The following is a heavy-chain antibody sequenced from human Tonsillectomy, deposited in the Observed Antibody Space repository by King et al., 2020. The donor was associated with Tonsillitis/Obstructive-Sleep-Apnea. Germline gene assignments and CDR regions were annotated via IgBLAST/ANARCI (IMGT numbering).Heavy chain of an antibody. CDR1: GFTFSSYW. V-gene: IGHV3-74*01. Sequence: VQLVESGGGLVQPGGSLRLSCAASGFTFSSYWMHWVRQAPGKGLVWVSRINSDGSSTSYADSVKGRFTISRDNAKNTLYLQMNSLRAEDTAVYYCAREYGDTRGRFSYHYYGMDVWGQGTTVIVSS. CDR3: AREYGDTRGRFSYHYYGMDV. J-gene: IGHJ6*02. CDR2: INSDGSST. D-gene: IGHD4-17*01.